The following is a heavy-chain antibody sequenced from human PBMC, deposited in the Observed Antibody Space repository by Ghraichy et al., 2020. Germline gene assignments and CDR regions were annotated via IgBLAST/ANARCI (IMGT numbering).Heavy chain of an antibody. Sequence: GGSLRLSCAASGFTFSSYAMHWVRQAPGKGLEYVSAISSNGGSTYYANSVKGRFTISRDNSKNTLYLQMGSLRAEDMAVYYCARDFGTTVRLWGDYYYYGMDVWGQGTTVTVSS. J-gene: IGHJ6*02. V-gene: IGHV3-64*01. D-gene: IGHD4-11*01. CDR3: ARDFGTTVRLWGDYYYYGMDV. CDR1: GFTFSSYA. CDR2: ISSNGGST.